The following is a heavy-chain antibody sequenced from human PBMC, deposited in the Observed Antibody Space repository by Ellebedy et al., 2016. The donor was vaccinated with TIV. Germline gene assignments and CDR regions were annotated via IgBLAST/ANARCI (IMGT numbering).Heavy chain of an antibody. CDR1: GYTFTGYY. D-gene: IGHD4-23*01. CDR2: INPNSGGT. V-gene: IGHV1-2*02. CDR3: ARGPYGGISVWYFDV. Sequence: ASVKVSCKASGYTFTGYYMHWVRQAPGQGLEWMGWINPNSGGTNYAQKFQGRVTLTRDTSTSTAHMELSSLRSDDTAVYYCARGPYGGISVWYFDVWGRGTLVTVSS. J-gene: IGHJ2*01.